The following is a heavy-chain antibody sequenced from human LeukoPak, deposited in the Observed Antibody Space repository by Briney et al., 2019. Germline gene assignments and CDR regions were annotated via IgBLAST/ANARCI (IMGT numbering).Heavy chain of an antibody. CDR3: ARWYLVAVYYLGY. CDR1: VYTFTSYG. CDR2: ISAYNGNT. V-gene: IGHV1-18*01. Sequence: ASVKVSCKASVYTFTSYGISGVRQAPGQGLEWMGWISAYNGNTNYAQKLQGRVTMTTDTSTNTAYMELRSLRSDDTPVYYWARWYLVAVYYLGYWGQGTLGTVSS. J-gene: IGHJ4*02. D-gene: IGHD2-8*02.